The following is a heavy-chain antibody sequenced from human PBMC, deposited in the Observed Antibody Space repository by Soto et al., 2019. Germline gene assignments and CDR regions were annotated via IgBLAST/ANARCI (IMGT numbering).Heavy chain of an antibody. D-gene: IGHD4-17*01. J-gene: IGHJ3*02. CDR2: ISYDGSNK. CDR3: GKDPYGGNSVPAFDI. V-gene: IGHV3-30*18. Sequence: PGGSLRLSCAASGFTFSSYGMHWVRQAPGKGLEWEAVISYDGSNKYYADSVKGRFTISRDNSKNTLYLQMNSRRAEDTAVYYCGKDPYGGNSVPAFDILGQGTMGNVSS. CDR1: GFTFSSYG.